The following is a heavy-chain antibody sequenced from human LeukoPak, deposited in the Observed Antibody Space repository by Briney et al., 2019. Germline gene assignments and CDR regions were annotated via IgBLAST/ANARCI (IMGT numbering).Heavy chain of an antibody. CDR1: GYSLTGYY. D-gene: IGHD5-12*01. J-gene: IGHJ4*02. CDR3: ARAEAIDY. CDR2: INPNSGGK. Sequence: GASVKVSCMASGYSLTGYYMHWVRQAPGQGIEWMGWINPNSGGKKYAQKCQGRVTMTRDTSISTAYMELSSLRSDDTAMYYCARAEAIDYWCQGTLVTVSS. V-gene: IGHV1-2*02.